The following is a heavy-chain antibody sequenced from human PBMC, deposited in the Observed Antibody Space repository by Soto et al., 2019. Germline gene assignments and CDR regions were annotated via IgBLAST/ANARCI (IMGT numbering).Heavy chain of an antibody. D-gene: IGHD2-2*01. CDR3: AKDLGRYCSSTSCRMYGMDV. CDR1: GFTFSSYA. Sequence: EVQLLESGGGLVQPGGSLRLSCAASGFTFSSYAMSWVRQAPGKGLEWVSAISGSGGSTYYADSVKGRFTISRDNSKNTLYLQMNSLRAEDTAVYYCAKDLGRYCSSTSCRMYGMDVWGQGTTVTVSS. CDR2: ISGSGGST. V-gene: IGHV3-23*01. J-gene: IGHJ6*02.